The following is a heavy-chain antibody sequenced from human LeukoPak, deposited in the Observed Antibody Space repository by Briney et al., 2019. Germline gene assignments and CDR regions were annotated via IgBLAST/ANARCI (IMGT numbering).Heavy chain of an antibody. CDR1: GFTFSSYA. J-gene: IGHJ4*02. Sequence: GGSLRLSCATSGFTFSSYAMSWLRQGPGKGLEWVSSLSGSDRTTYYADSVKGRFTISRDNSKNTLYLQMSSLRGEDTAVYYCAKVSSGWSLDYWGQGTLVTVSS. CDR2: LSGSDRTT. D-gene: IGHD6-19*01. V-gene: IGHV3-23*01. CDR3: AKVSSGWSLDY.